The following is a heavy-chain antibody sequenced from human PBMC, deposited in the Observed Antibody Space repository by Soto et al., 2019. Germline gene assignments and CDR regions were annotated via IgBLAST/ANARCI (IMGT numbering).Heavy chain of an antibody. V-gene: IGHV4-59*01. D-gene: IGHD6-25*01. Sequence: QVQLQESGPGLVKPSETLSLTCTVSGGSISSYYWSWIRQPPGKGLEWIGYIYYSGSTNYNPSLKSRVTISVDTSKNQFSLKLSSVTAADTAVYYCARGKRYYFDYWGQGTLVTVSS. CDR3: ARGKRYYFDY. CDR2: IYYSGST. CDR1: GGSISSYY. J-gene: IGHJ4*02.